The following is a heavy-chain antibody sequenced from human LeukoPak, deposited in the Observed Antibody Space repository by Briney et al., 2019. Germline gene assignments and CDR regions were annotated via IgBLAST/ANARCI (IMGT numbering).Heavy chain of an antibody. Sequence: SETLSLTCTVSGGSISGYYWNWIRQPPGKGLEWIGYVHYGGSTNYNPSLKSRITISVDTSKNQFSLKVNSVTAADTAVYYCARSTDSLAQLWFGFDYWGQGTLATVSS. D-gene: IGHD5-18*01. CDR3: ARSTDSLAQLWFGFDY. CDR2: VHYGGST. J-gene: IGHJ4*02. V-gene: IGHV4-59*08. CDR1: GGSISGYY.